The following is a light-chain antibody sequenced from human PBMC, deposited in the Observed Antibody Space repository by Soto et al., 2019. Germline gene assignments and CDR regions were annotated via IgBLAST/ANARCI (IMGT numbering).Light chain of an antibody. J-gene: IGLJ1*01. CDR1: SSDGDDYKD. V-gene: IGLV2-14*01. Sequence: QSALTQPASVSVSPGQSITISCTGISSDGDDYKDVSWYQQHPCKAPNLMIYEVTYRPSGVSNRFSGSKSGNTASLTISGLQAEDEADYYCSSYTSTRTVFGTGTKVTVL. CDR2: EVT. CDR3: SSYTSTRTV.